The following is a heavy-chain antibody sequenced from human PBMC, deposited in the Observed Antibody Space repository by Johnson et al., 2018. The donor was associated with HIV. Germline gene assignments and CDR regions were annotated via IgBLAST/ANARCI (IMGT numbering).Heavy chain of an antibody. J-gene: IGHJ3*02. V-gene: IGHV3-30-3*01. CDR2: ISYDGSNK. Sequence: QVQLVESGGGVVQPGRSLRLSCAASGFTFSSYAMHWVRQAPGKGLEWVAVISYDGSNKYYADSVKGRITVSRDNSKNTLSLQMDSLIPEDTAVYYCARDRSPYSRVSLGGIWGQGTMVTVSS. CDR3: ARDRSPYSRVSLGGI. D-gene: IGHD1-26*01. CDR1: GFTFSSYA.